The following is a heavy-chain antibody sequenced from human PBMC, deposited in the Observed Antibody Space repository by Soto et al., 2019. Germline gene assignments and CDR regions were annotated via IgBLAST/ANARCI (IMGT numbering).Heavy chain of an antibody. CDR3: ARSPRSSPYFDY. D-gene: IGHD6-13*01. V-gene: IGHV5-51*01. J-gene: IGHJ4*02. Sequence: GESLKISCRCSGYTFSNFWIGWVRHLPGKGLEWMGIIYPGDHETRYSPSFHGKVTISADKSINTAYLQWSSLEASDSAFYYCARSPRSSPYFDYWGQGALVTVSS. CDR2: IYPGDHET. CDR1: GYTFSNFW.